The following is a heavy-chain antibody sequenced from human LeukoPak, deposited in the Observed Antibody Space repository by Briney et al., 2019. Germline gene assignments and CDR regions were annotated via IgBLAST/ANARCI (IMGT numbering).Heavy chain of an antibody. CDR1: GGSISGHY. Sequence: SETLSLTCTVSGGSISGHYWTWIRQPPGKGLEWVGQIHYSGRPDYNPSLKSRITISVDTSKNQLSLKVTSVTGADTAVYYCARFGVDYDMDVWGQGTTVTVSS. CDR3: ARFGVDYDMDV. CDR2: IHYSGRP. V-gene: IGHV4-59*11. D-gene: IGHD3-16*01. J-gene: IGHJ6*02.